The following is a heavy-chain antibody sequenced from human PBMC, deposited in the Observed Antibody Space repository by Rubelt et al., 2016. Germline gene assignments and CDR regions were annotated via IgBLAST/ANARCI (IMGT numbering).Heavy chain of an antibody. CDR2: IYYSWST. Sequence: QLQLQESGPGLVKPSETLSLTCTVSGGSISSSSYYWGWIRQPPGKGLEWIGSIYYSWSTYYNPSLKSRVTISVDTSKNQFALKLSSVTAADTAVYYCARHPRRSAFDIWGQGTMVTVSS. CDR1: GGSISSSSYY. V-gene: IGHV4-39*01. J-gene: IGHJ3*02. CDR3: ARHPRRSAFDI.